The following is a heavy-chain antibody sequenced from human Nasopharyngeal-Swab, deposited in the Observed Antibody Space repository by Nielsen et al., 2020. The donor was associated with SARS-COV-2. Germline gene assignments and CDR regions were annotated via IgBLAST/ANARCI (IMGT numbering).Heavy chain of an antibody. J-gene: IGHJ2*01. D-gene: IGHD2-15*01. CDR2: INHSGST. V-gene: IGHV4-34*01. Sequence: WIRQPPGKGLEWIGEINHSGSTNYNPSLKSRVTISVDKSKNQFSLKLSSVTAADTAVYYCARVSENCSGGSCSADVLYFDLWGRGTLVTVSS. CDR3: ARVSENCSGGSCSADVLYFDL.